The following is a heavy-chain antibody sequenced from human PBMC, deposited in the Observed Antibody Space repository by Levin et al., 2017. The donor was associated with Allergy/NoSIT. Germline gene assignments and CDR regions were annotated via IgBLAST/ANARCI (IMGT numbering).Heavy chain of an antibody. CDR2: IKEDGSEK. CDR1: GFTFNTYW. CDR3: ASGSSRGGS. D-gene: IGHD2-15*01. Sequence: QAGGSLRLSCAASGFTFNTYWMSWVRQTPRKGLEWVANIKEDGSEKHYVDSVKGRFTISRDNAKNSMYLQMSSLRAEDTAVYYCASGSSRGGSWGQGTLVTVSS. V-gene: IGHV3-7*01. J-gene: IGHJ4*02.